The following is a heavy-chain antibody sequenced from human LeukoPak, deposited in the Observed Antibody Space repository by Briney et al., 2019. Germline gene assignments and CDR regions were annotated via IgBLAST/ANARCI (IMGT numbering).Heavy chain of an antibody. D-gene: IGHD3-10*01. CDR3: ATGILRRVYYYYGMDV. CDR2: ISAYNGNT. CDR1: GYTFTSYG. Sequence: ASVKVSCKASGYTFTSYGISWVRQAPGQGLEWMGWISAYNGNTNYAQKLQGRVTMTTDTSTSTAYMEPRSLRSDDTAVYYCATGILRRVYYYYGMDVWGQGTTVTVSS. V-gene: IGHV1-18*01. J-gene: IGHJ6*02.